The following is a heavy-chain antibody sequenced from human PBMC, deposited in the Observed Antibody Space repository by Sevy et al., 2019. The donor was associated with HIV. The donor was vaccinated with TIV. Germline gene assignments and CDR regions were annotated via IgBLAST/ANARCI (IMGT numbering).Heavy chain of an antibody. CDR3: VRGLGDY. CDR2: INIYGSIT. J-gene: IGHJ4*02. Sequence: GGSLRLSCAASGFTFSSYWMHWVRQAPGEGLVWVSRINIYGSITTYADSVKGRFTISRDNAKNTLWLQMNTVRAEDTGGFYCVRGLGDYWGQGTLVTVSS. CDR1: GFTFSSYW. V-gene: IGHV3-74*03.